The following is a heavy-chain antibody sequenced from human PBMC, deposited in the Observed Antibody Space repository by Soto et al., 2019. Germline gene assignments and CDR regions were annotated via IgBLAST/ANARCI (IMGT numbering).Heavy chain of an antibody. CDR3: ARDGRFLEWLSDAYYFDY. CDR1: GGTFSSYA. D-gene: IGHD3-3*01. J-gene: IGHJ4*02. CDR2: IIPIFGTA. V-gene: IGHV1-69*01. Sequence: QVQLVQSGAEVKKPGSSVKVSCKASGGTFSSYAISWVRQAPGQGLEWMGGIIPIFGTANYAQKFQGRVTITADESTSTAYMDLSSLRSEDTAVYYCARDGRFLEWLSDAYYFDYWGQGTLVTVSS.